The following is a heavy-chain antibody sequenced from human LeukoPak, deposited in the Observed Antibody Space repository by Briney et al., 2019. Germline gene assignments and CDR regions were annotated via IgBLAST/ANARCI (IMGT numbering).Heavy chain of an antibody. CDR3: ARGRYYDFWSGYSIVGVYFDY. Sequence: SETLSLTCAVYGGSFSGYYWSWIRQPPGKGLEWIGEINHSGSTNYNPSLQSRVTISVDTSKNQFSLKLSSVTAADTAVYYCARGRYYDFWSGYSIVGVYFDYWGQGTLVTVSS. J-gene: IGHJ4*02. V-gene: IGHV4-34*01. CDR1: GGSFSGYY. CDR2: INHSGST. D-gene: IGHD3-3*01.